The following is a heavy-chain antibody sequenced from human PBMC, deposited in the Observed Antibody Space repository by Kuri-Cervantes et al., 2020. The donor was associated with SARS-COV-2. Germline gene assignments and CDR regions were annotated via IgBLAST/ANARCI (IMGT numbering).Heavy chain of an antibody. Sequence: SCAVYGGSFSGYYWSWIRQPPGKGLEWIGEINHSGSTNYNPSLKSRVTISVDTSKNQFSLKLSSVTAVDTAVYYCARAVKRFDYWGQGTLVTVSS. CDR2: INHSGST. CDR1: GGSFSGYY. CDR3: ARAVKRFDY. J-gene: IGHJ4*02. D-gene: IGHD2/OR15-2a*01. V-gene: IGHV4-34*01.